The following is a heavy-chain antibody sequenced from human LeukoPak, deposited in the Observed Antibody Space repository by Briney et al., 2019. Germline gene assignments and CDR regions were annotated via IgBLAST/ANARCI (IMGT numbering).Heavy chain of an antibody. V-gene: IGHV3-23*01. CDR2: ISGSGGST. J-gene: IGHJ6*02. CDR1: GFTFSSYA. Sequence: GGSLRLSCAASGFTFSSYAMSWVRQAPGKGLEWVSAISGSGGSTYYADSVKGRFTISRDNSKNTLYLQMNSLRAEDTAVYYCARDYYYYYGMDVWGQGTTVTVSS. CDR3: ARDYYYYYGMDV.